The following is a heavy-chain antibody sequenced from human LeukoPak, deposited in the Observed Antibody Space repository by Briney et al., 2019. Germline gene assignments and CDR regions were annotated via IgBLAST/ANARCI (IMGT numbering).Heavy chain of an antibody. D-gene: IGHD5-24*01. CDR1: GGSISSYY. J-gene: IGHJ4*02. CDR3: ASGGDGYYFDY. V-gene: IGHV4-59*01. Sequence: SETLSLTCTVSGGSISSYYWSWIRQPPGKGLEWIGYIYYSGSTNYNPSLKSRVTISVDTSKNQFSLKLSSVTAADTAVYYCASGGDGYYFDYWGQGTLVTVSS. CDR2: IYYSGST.